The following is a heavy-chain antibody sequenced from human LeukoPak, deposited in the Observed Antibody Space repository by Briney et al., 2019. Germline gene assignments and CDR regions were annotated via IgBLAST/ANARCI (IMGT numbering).Heavy chain of an antibody. J-gene: IGHJ4*02. CDR3: ARTLSFDGYSDY. CDR2: IYYSGSN. CDR1: IGSISRYY. V-gene: IGHV4-59*01. D-gene: IGHD5-24*01. Sequence: SETQSLTCTVSIGSISRYYGRWIRESPGEALEWIGYIYYSGSNNYNPSLKSRVTISVDTSKNQFSLKLSSVTAADTAVYYCARTLSFDGYSDYWGQGTLVTVSS.